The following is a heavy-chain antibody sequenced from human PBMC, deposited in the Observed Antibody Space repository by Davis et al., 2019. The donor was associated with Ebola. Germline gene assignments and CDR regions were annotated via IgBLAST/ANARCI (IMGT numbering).Heavy chain of an antibody. CDR3: AGGSGWIIDY. Sequence: GESLKISCAASGFSFSTYWMNLVRQAPGKGLEWVANINQDGSATNYVGSVKGRFTISTDTAKKSLYLQMNSLRAEDTAVYYCAGGSGWIIDYWGQGTLVSVSS. J-gene: IGHJ4*02. CDR1: GFSFSTYW. CDR2: INQDGSAT. D-gene: IGHD6-19*01. V-gene: IGHV3-7*01.